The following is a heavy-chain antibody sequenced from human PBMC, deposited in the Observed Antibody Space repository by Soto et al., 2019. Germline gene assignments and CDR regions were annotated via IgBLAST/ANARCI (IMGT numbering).Heavy chain of an antibody. CDR2: IWYDGSNK. J-gene: IGHJ6*02. CDR3: GRDIAAAGTSNCFSGMDV. CDR1: GFTFSSYD. V-gene: IGHV3-33*01. D-gene: IGHD6-13*01. Sequence: QVQLVESGGGVVQPGRSLRLSCAASGFTFSSYDMHWVRQAPGKGLEWVAVIWYDGSNKYYADSVKGRFTISRDNSKNTLYLKMNSRSAEDTAAYDCGRDIAAAGTSNCFSGMDVWAQGTTVTVS.